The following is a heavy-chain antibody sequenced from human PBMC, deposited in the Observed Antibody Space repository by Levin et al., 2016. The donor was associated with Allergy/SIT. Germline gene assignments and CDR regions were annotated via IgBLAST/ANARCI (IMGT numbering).Heavy chain of an antibody. J-gene: IGHJ4*02. Sequence: ESLKISCAASGFTVSNNYMSWVRQAPGKGLEWVSVIYSGGSTYYADSVKGRFTISRDNSKNTLYLQMSSLRPEDTAVYYCVRVSGSYGYWGQGTLVTVSS. CDR2: IYSGGST. CDR3: VRVSGSYGY. D-gene: IGHD1-26*01. CDR1: GFTVSNNY. V-gene: IGHV3-53*05.